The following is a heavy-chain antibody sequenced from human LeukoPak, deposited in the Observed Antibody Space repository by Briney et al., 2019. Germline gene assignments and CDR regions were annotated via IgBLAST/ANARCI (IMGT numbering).Heavy chain of an antibody. CDR2: INAYNGNT. CDR1: GGTFSSYA. CDR3: AREGYCRSTSCFDP. Sequence: GSSVKVSCKASGGTFSSYAISWVRQAPGQGLEWMGWINAYNGNTNYAEKLQGRVTMTTDTSTSTAYMELRSLRSDDTAVYYCAREGYCRSTSCFDPWGPGTLVTVSS. D-gene: IGHD2-2*01. J-gene: IGHJ5*02. V-gene: IGHV1-18*01.